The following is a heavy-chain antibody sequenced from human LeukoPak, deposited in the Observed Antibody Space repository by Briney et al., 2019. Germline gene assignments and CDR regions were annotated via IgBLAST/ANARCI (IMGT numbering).Heavy chain of an antibody. J-gene: IGHJ2*01. V-gene: IGHV4-59*01. CDR3: ARGMEMATIFDL. D-gene: IGHD5-24*01. Sequence: SETLSLTCAVSGGSISSYYWSWIRQPPGKGLEWIGYIYYSGSTNYNPSPKSRVTISVDTSKNQFSLKLSSVTAADTAVYYCARGMEMATIFDLWGRGTLVTVSS. CDR2: IYYSGST. CDR1: GGSISSYY.